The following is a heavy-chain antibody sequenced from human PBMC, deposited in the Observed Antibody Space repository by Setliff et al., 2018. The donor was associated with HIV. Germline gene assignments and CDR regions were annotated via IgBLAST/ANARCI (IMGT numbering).Heavy chain of an antibody. D-gene: IGHD1-7*01. CDR1: AVSIGSYS. J-gene: IGHJ4*02. V-gene: IGHV4-4*09. Sequence: SETLSLTCTVSAVSIGSYSWSWIRQSPGKGLEWIGSIYSTDTTNHNPSLESRVTISVDKSKNQFSLKLNSVTAADTAVYYCARHGTWNSQRFHFDYWGQGTPVTVSS. CDR2: IYSTDTT. CDR3: ARHGTWNSQRFHFDY.